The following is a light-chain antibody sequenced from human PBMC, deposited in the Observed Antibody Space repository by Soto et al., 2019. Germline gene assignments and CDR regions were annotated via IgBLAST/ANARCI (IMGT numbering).Light chain of an antibody. J-gene: IGKJ4*01. CDR3: QQYGTSPLT. CDR2: GAS. Sequence: EIVMTQSPATLSVSPGERATLSCRAGQSVTSNLAWYQQKPGQAPRLLFSGASSRATGIPDRFSGSGSGTDFTLTISGLEPEDFAVYYCQQYGTSPLTFGGGTKVDIK. CDR1: QSVTSN. V-gene: IGKV3-20*01.